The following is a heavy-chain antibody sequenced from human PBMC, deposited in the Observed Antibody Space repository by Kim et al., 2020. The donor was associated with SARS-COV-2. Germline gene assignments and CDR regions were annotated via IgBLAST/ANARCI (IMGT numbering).Heavy chain of an antibody. CDR1: GFTFSSYW. CDR3: ARENEMSTIHFDY. Sequence: GGSLRLSCAASGFTFSSYWMHWVRQAPGKGLVWVSRINSDGSSTTYADSVKGRFTISRDNAKNTLYLQMNSLRAEDTAVYYCARENEMSTIHFDYWGQGTLFTVSS. CDR2: INSDGSST. V-gene: IGHV3-74*01. J-gene: IGHJ4*02.